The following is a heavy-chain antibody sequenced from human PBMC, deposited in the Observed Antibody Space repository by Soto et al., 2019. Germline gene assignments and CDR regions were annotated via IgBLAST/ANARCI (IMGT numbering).Heavy chain of an antibody. Sequence: ASVKVSCKASGYTFSSYYMRWVRQAPGQGLEWMGTINPSGGSTSYAQKFQGRVTMTRDTSTSTVYMYLSSLGSEDTAVFYCARSSPSQFAYDYWGQGTLVTVSS. CDR1: GYTFSSYY. V-gene: IGHV1-46*01. CDR3: ARSSPSQFAYDY. J-gene: IGHJ4*02. CDR2: INPSGGST.